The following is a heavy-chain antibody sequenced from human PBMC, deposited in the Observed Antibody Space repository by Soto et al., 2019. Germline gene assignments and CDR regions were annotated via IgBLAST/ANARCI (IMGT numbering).Heavy chain of an antibody. CDR2: ISYDGSNK. D-gene: IGHD6-13*01. CDR1: GFTFSSYA. CDR3: ARAIAPSYYFDY. V-gene: IGHV3-30-3*01. J-gene: IGHJ4*02. Sequence: QVQLVESGGGVVQPGRSLRLSCAASGFTFSSYAMHWVRQAPGKGLEWVAVISYDGSNKYYADSVKGRFTISRDNSKNTLYLQMNSLRAEDTAVYYCARAIAPSYYFDYWGQGTLVTVSS.